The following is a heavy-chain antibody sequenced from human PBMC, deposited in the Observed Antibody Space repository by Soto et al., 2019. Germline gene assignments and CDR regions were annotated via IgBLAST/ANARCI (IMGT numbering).Heavy chain of an antibody. D-gene: IGHD1-26*01. V-gene: IGHV4-31*03. CDR1: GGSISSGGYY. CDR2: IYYSGST. Sequence: VQLQESGPGLVKPSQTLSLTCTVSGGSISSGGYYWNWLRQHPGKGLEWIGYIYYSGSTYYNPXXKSRVTISVDXXMXQXXLNLSSVTAADTAVYYCASSLGATPWGGSYRPFDYWGRGTLVTVSS. CDR3: ASSLGATPWGGSYRPFDY. J-gene: IGHJ4*02.